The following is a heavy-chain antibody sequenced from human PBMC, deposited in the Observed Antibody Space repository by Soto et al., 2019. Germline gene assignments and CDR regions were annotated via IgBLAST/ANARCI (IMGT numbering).Heavy chain of an antibody. J-gene: IGHJ4*02. CDR1: GGSISSSSYY. CDR3: ARQPSWINWNLLDY. V-gene: IGHV4-39*01. Sequence: SETLSLTCTVSGGSISSSSYYWGWIRQPPGKGLEWIGSIYYSGSTYYNPSLKSRVTISVDTSKNQFSLKLSSVTAADTAVYYCARQPSWINWNLLDYWGQGTLVTVSS. CDR2: IYYSGST. D-gene: IGHD1-20*01.